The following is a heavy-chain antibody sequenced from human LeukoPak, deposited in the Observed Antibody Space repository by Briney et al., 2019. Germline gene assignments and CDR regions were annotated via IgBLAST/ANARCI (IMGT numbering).Heavy chain of an antibody. CDR2: ISSSSSTI. V-gene: IGHV3-48*01. CDR3: ARVLGWFGELSFDY. Sequence: GESLKTSCAASGFTFSCYSMNWVRQAPGKGLEWVSYISSSSSTIYYADSVKGRFTISRDNAKNSLYLQMNSLRAEDTAVYYCARVLGWFGELSFDYWGQGTLVTVSS. CDR1: GFTFSCYS. J-gene: IGHJ4*02. D-gene: IGHD3-10*01.